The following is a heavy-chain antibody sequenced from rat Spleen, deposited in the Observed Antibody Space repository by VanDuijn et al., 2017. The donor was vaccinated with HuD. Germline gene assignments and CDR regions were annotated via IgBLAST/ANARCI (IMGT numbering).Heavy chain of an antibody. Sequence: EVQLVESGGGLVQPGRSLKLSCAASGFTFSDYYMAWVRQAPKKGLEWVASISYEGSSTYYGDSVKGPFTISRDNAKSTLYLQMNRLRYEDTATYYWASGNSGYYFDYWGQGVMVTVSS. CDR2: ISYEGSST. CDR1: GFTFSDYY. D-gene: IGHD4-3*01. J-gene: IGHJ2*01. CDR3: ASGNSGYYFDY. V-gene: IGHV5-22*01.